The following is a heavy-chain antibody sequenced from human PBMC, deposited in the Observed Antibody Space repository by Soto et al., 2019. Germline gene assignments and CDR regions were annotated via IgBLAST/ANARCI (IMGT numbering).Heavy chain of an antibody. CDR3: ARAEGGSYFYYYYYYGMDV. Sequence: SETLSLTCAVSGYSISSGYYWGWIRQPPGKGLEWIGSIYHSGSTYYNPSLKSQVTISVDTSKNQFSLKLSSVTAADTAVYYCARAEGGSYFYYYYYYGMDVWGQGTTVTVSS. D-gene: IGHD1-26*01. J-gene: IGHJ6*02. CDR1: GYSISSGYY. V-gene: IGHV4-38-2*01. CDR2: IYHSGST.